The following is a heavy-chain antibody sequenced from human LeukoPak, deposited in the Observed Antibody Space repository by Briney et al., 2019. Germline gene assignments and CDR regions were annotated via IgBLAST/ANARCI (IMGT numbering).Heavy chain of an antibody. J-gene: IGHJ4*02. CDR2: ISTSGGNT. D-gene: IGHD6-19*01. V-gene: IGHV3-23*01. Sequence: GGSLTLSCAASGFTFSNYAMSWVRQAPGKGLEWVSTISTSGGNTYYADSVKGRFTISRDNSKNTLYLQMSSLGAADTAVYYCAKRVAVTGTQFFDYWGQGTLVTVSS. CDR1: GFTFSNYA. CDR3: AKRVAVTGTQFFDY.